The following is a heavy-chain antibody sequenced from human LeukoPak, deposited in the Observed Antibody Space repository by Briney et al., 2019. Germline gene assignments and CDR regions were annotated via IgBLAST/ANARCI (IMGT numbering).Heavy chain of an antibody. J-gene: IGHJ4*02. CDR1: GGSISSYY. D-gene: IGHD5-12*01. V-gene: IGHV4-59*12. CDR2: IYYSGST. Sequence: SETLSLTCTVSGGSISSYYWSWIRQPPGKGLEWIGYIYYSGSTNYNPSLKSRVTISVDTSKNQFSLKLSSVTAADTAVYYCARSAAGGRIVATFGYWGQGTLVIVSS. CDR3: ARSAAGGRIVATFGY.